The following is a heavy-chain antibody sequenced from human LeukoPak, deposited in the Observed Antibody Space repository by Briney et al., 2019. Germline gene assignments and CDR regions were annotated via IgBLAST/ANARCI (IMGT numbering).Heavy chain of an antibody. CDR3: AREDWGPRFDP. V-gene: IGHV3-7*05. D-gene: IGHD7-27*01. J-gene: IGHJ5*02. CDR2: INHDGTDK. CDR1: GFTSTSYW. Sequence: GGFLTLSCAASGFTSTSYWMTWVRQAPGKGLHWVANINHDGTDKNYADPVKGRFTISRDNAKRSVFLQMNSLRAEDTGLYYCAREDWGPRFDPRGQGTLVTVSS.